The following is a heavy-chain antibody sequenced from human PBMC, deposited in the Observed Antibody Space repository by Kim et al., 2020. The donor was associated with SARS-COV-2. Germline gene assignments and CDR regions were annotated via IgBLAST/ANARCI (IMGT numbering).Heavy chain of an antibody. CDR2: IYYSGST. CDR1: GGSISSSSYY. CDR3: ARRNYGSGSYYVDRGGNWFDP. J-gene: IGHJ5*02. D-gene: IGHD3-10*01. V-gene: IGHV4-39*01. Sequence: SETLSLTCTVSGGSISSSSYYWGWIRQPPGKGLEWIGSIYYSGSTYYNPSLKSRVTISVDTSKNQFSLKLSSVTAADTAVYYCARRNYGSGSYYVDRGGNWFDPWGQGTLVTVSS.